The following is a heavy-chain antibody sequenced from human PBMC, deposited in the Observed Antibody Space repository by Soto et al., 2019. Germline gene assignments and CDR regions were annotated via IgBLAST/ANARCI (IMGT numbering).Heavy chain of an antibody. Sequence: TSETLSLTCTVSGGSVSGGSYYWSWIRQPPGKGLEWIGNIYHSGSSNYNPSLKSRVTISVDKSKNQLSLKLSSVTAADTAVYYCARRGTHYDILTGYKYYFDYWGQGTLVTVSS. D-gene: IGHD3-9*01. J-gene: IGHJ4*02. V-gene: IGHV4-61*01. CDR2: IYHSGSS. CDR3: ARRGTHYDILTGYKYYFDY. CDR1: GGSVSGGSYY.